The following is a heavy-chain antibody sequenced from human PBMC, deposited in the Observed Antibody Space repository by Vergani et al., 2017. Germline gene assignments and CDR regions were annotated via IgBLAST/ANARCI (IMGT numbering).Heavy chain of an antibody. V-gene: IGHV1-69*01. Sequence: QVQLVQSGAEVKKPGSSVKVSCKASGGTFSSYAISWVRQAPGQGLEWMGGIIPIFGTANYAQKFQGRVTITADESTSTAYMGLSSLRSEDTAVYYCARGSGCSCYSPRCGCLPYYYYGMDVWGQGTTVTVSS. J-gene: IGHJ6*02. CDR2: IIPIFGTA. CDR3: ARGSGCSCYSPRCGCLPYYYYGMDV. CDR1: GGTFSSYA. D-gene: IGHD2-15*01.